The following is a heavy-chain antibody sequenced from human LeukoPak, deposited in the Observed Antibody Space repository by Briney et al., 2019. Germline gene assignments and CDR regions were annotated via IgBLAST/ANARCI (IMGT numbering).Heavy chain of an antibody. J-gene: IGHJ4*02. Sequence: GASVKVSCKASGYSFTGYFIHWVRQAPGQGLEWMGWINPNRGGTTYAQKFQGRVTMTRDTSITTAYMELSRLRSDDTAMYYCARALDFGGNGYYFDYWGQGTLVTVSS. V-gene: IGHV1-2*02. D-gene: IGHD4-23*01. CDR1: GYSFTGYF. CDR2: INPNRGGT. CDR3: ARALDFGGNGYYFDY.